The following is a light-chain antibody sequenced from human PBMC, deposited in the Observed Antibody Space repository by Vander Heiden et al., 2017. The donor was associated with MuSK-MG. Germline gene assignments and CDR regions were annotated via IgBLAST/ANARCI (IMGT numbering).Light chain of an antibody. CDR2: DNN. CDR1: SPNIGNNY. CDR3: GTWDSSLDAGV. Sequence: QSVLPQPPPVSAAPGQKVTISCSGRSPNIGNNYVSWYQQPPGTAPKLLIYDNNKRPSGSPDRFSGSRSGTSVTLAITGLQPGDEADYYCGTWDSSLDAGVFGGGTKLTVL. V-gene: IGLV1-51*01. J-gene: IGLJ2*01.